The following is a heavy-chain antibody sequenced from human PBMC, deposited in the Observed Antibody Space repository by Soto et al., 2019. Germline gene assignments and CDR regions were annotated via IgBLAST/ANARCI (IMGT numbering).Heavy chain of an antibody. J-gene: IGHJ6*02. CDR3: ARVSGSYYYGMDV. CDR2: INHSGST. D-gene: IGHD1-26*01. CDR1: GGSFSGYY. V-gene: IGHV4-34*01. Sequence: PSETLSLTCAVYGGSFSGYYWSWIRQPPGKGLGWIGEINHSGSTNYNPSLKSRVTISVDKSKNQFSLKLSSVTAADTAVYYCARVSGSYYYGMDVWGQGTTVTVSS.